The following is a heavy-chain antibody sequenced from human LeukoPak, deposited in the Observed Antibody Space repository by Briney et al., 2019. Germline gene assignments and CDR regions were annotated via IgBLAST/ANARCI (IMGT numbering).Heavy chain of an antibody. D-gene: IGHD3-22*01. Sequence: GRSLRLSCAASGFTFDDYAMHWVRQAPGKGLEWVSGISWNSGSIGYADSVKGRFTISRDNAKNSLYLQMNSLRAEDTAVYYCAKDGYYYDSSGYYGFDYWGQGTLVTVSS. CDR1: GFTFDDYA. J-gene: IGHJ4*02. V-gene: IGHV3-9*01. CDR3: AKDGYYYDSSGYYGFDY. CDR2: ISWNSGSI.